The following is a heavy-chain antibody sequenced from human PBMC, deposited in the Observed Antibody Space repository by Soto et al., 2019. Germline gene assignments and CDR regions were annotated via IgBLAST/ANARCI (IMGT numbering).Heavy chain of an antibody. J-gene: IGHJ4*02. V-gene: IGHV4-61*08. Sequence: SETLSLTCSVSGGTVSSGGYYWSWIRQHPGKDLEWIGYIYYSGSTNYNPSLKSRVTISVDTSKNQFSLKLSSVTAADTAVYYCARRYSSSSDYWGQGTLVTVSS. CDR2: IYYSGST. CDR3: ARRYSSSSDY. CDR1: GGTVSSGGYY. D-gene: IGHD6-13*01.